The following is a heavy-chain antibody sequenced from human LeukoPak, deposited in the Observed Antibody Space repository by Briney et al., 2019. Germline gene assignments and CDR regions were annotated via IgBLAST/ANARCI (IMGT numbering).Heavy chain of an antibody. D-gene: IGHD6-19*01. Sequence: GGSLRLSCTAFSLSNYWMSWVRQAPGKGLEWVANINQDGSEKHYVDSVKGRFTISRDNAKNSLYLEMNSLRAEDTTVYYCAKAKQWPSPRDAFDIWGRGTMVTVSS. CDR1: SLSNYW. CDR2: INQDGSEK. CDR3: AKAKQWPSPRDAFDI. J-gene: IGHJ3*02. V-gene: IGHV3-7*03.